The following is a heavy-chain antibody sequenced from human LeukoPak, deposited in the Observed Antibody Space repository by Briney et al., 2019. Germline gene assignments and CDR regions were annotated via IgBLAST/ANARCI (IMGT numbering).Heavy chain of an antibody. CDR3: AKVAGSGSPHYYGMDV. CDR2: ISSSSSYT. V-gene: IGHV3-11*06. D-gene: IGHD3-10*01. J-gene: IGHJ6*02. Sequence: PGGSLRLSCAASGFTFSDYYMSWIRQAPGKGLEWVSYISSSSSYTNYGDSVKGRFTMSRDNAKKSLYLQMDSLRAEDTAVYYCAKVAGSGSPHYYGMDVWGQGTTVTVSS. CDR1: GFTFSDYY.